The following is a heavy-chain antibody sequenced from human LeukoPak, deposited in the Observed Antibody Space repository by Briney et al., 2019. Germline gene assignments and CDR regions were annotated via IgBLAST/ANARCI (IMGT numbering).Heavy chain of an antibody. CDR2: IYHSGGT. J-gene: IGHJ4*02. CDR3: ARVGTYYRSLDS. D-gene: IGHD3-10*01. CDR1: GGSIYDAS. V-gene: IGHV4-59*01. Sequence: SETLSLTCAVSGGSIYDASWNWLQQPPGQGLEWIGYIYHSGGTNYNPSLKSRVTISLDTSKNQFSLKLSSVTAADTAVYYCARVGTYYRSLDSWGQGTLVTVSS.